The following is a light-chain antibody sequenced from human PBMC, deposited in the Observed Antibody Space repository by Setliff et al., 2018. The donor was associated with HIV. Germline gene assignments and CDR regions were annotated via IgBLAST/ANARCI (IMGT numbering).Light chain of an antibody. CDR1: SSDVGGYNY. CDR3: SSYTSSTPLYV. J-gene: IGLJ1*01. CDR2: AVS. Sequence: SVLTQPASVSGSPGQSITISCTGSSSDVGGYNYVSWYQQHTGKAPKLMIYAVSNRPSGVSNRFSGSKSGNTASLTISGLQAEDEADYYCSSYTSSTPLYVFGTGTKVTVL. V-gene: IGLV2-14*03.